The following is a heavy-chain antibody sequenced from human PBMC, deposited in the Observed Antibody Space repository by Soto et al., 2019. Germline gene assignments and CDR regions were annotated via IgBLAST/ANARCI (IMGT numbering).Heavy chain of an antibody. Sequence: QVHLVQSGAEVRKPGASVKVSCRASGYTFIDYDIHWVRQAPVRGLEWMGRISPSNGNTEYAEKFTRRVTMTTDTSTSTPSMALKNLRSDDTAVYYWARDLLPVADDWLDPWGQGTLVTVSS. D-gene: IGHD6-19*01. CDR3: ARDLLPVADDWLDP. CDR1: GYTFIDYD. J-gene: IGHJ5*02. CDR2: ISPSNGNT. V-gene: IGHV1-18*01.